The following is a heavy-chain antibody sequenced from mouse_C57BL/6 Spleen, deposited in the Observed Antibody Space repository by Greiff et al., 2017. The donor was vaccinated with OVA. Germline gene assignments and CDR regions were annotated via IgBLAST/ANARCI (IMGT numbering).Heavy chain of an antibody. V-gene: IGHV1-81*01. J-gene: IGHJ2*01. CDR2: IYPRSGNT. D-gene: IGHD1-1*01. CDR1: GYTFTSYG. Sequence: QVQLQESGAELARPGASVKLSCKASGYTFTSYGISWVKQRTGQGLEWIGEIYPRSGNTYYNEKFKGKATLTADKSSSTAYMELRSLTSEDSAVYFCASAGTEVATDYFDHWGQGTPLTVSS. CDR3: ASAGTEVATDYFDH.